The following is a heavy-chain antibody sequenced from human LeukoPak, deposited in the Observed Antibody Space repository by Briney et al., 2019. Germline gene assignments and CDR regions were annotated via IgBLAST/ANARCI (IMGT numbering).Heavy chain of an antibody. CDR1: GGTFSTYP. V-gene: IGHV1-69*13. Sequence: ASVKVSCKGSGGTFSTYPTSWVRQAPGRGLEWMGGIIPIFDTTNYAQKFQDRATITADESTSTVYMEQRSLRSEDTAIYYCARGRLGYCRTTSCYTFDHWGQGTLVTVSS. CDR3: ARGRLGYCRTTSCYTFDH. D-gene: IGHD2-2*01. CDR2: IIPIFDTT. J-gene: IGHJ4*02.